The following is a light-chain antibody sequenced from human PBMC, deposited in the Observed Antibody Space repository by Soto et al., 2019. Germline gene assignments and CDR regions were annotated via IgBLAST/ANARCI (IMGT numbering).Light chain of an antibody. V-gene: IGKV3-15*01. CDR1: QSVSSN. J-gene: IGKJ5*01. Sequence: EIVMTQSPATLSLSPGERATLSCRASQSVSSNLAWYQQKPGQAPRLLIYGASTRATGIPARFSGSGSGTEFTLTISSLQSEDFAVYYRQQYNNWPITFGQGTRLEIK. CDR2: GAS. CDR3: QQYNNWPIT.